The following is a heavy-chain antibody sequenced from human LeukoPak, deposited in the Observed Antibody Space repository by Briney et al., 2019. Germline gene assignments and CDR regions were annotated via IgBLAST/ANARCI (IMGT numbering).Heavy chain of an antibody. Sequence: SETLSLTCTVSGGSISSNYWSWIRQPPGKGLEWIGYIYYSGGTNYNPSLKSRVTISRNTSKNQFSLKLTSVTAADTAVYYCARRTHYTPAFDYWGQGTLVTVSS. J-gene: IGHJ4*02. CDR3: ARRTHYTPAFDY. D-gene: IGHD2-15*01. CDR2: IYYSGGT. V-gene: IGHV4-59*08. CDR1: GGSISSNY.